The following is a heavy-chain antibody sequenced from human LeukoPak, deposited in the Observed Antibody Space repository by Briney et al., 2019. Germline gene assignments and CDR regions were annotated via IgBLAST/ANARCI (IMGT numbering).Heavy chain of an antibody. D-gene: IGHD7-27*01. CDR2: IYYSGST. CDR3: AREAGDLDAFDI. Sequence: SETLSLTCTVSGGSISSYYWSWIRQPAGKGLEWIGYIYYSGSTNYNPSLKSRVTISVDRSKNQFSLKLSSVTAADTAVYYCAREAGDLDAFDIWGQGTMVTVSS. V-gene: IGHV4-59*12. J-gene: IGHJ3*02. CDR1: GGSISSYY.